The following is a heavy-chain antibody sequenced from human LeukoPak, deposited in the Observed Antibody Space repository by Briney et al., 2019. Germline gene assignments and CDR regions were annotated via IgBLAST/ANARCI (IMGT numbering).Heavy chain of an antibody. CDR1: GYTFTSYD. D-gene: IGHD3-9*01. V-gene: IGHV1-8*01. Sequence: ASVKVSCKASGYTFTSYDINWVRQATGQGLEWMGWMNPNSGNTGYAQKFQGRVTMTRNTSISTAYMELSSLRSEDTAVYYCARDLFDYDLLTGYYAFDYWGQGTLVTVSS. J-gene: IGHJ4*02. CDR3: ARDLFDYDLLTGYYAFDY. CDR2: MNPNSGNT.